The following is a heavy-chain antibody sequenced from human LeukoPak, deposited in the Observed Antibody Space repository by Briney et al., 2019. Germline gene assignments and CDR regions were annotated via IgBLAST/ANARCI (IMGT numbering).Heavy chain of an antibody. Sequence: GGSLRLSCAASGFTFSSYSMNWVRQAPGKGLEWVSCISSWSSYTYYADSVKGRFTISRDNAKSSLYLQMNSLRAEDTAVYYCARDNPYSESLAADDAFDIWGQGTMVTVPS. D-gene: IGHD1-26*01. CDR3: ARDNPYSESLAADDAFDI. CDR2: ISSWSSYT. J-gene: IGHJ3*02. CDR1: GFTFSSYS. V-gene: IGHV3-21*01.